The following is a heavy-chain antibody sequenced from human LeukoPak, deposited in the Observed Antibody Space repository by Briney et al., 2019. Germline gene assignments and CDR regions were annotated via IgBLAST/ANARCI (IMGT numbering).Heavy chain of an antibody. CDR2: INTDGSST. CDR3: SGGGSGWYSNY. Sequence: QPGGSLRLSCAASGLTFSSYWMHWVRQAPGKGLVWVSRINTDGSSTNYADSVKGRITISRDNAKSTLYLQMNNLRAEDTAVYYCSGGGSGWYSNYWGQGTLVTVSS. V-gene: IGHV3-74*01. D-gene: IGHD6-19*01. CDR1: GLTFSSYW. J-gene: IGHJ4*02.